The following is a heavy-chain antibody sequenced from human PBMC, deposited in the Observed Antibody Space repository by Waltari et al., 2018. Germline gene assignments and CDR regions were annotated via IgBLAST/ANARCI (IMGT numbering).Heavy chain of an antibody. CDR1: GFIFDDYG. Sequence: VHLVESGGGLVRPGGSLRLSCAASGFIFDDYGMDWVRQAPGKGLEWVAGINWNSGTIHYADSVKGRFTISRDNAENSLYLQMNSLTTEDTAVYYCTKDMDGATAMAPRLDFWGQGTLVTVSS. CDR3: TKDMDGATAMAPRLDF. V-gene: IGHV3-9*01. D-gene: IGHD5-18*01. CDR2: INWNSGTI. J-gene: IGHJ4*02.